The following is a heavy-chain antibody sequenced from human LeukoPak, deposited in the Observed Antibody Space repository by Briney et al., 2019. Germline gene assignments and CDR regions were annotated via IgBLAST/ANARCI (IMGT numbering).Heavy chain of an antibody. CDR1: GGSISSYY. V-gene: IGHV4-59*01. J-gene: IGHJ4*02. CDR3: AKDSRQYCSGGSCNLHDY. CDR2: IYYSGST. D-gene: IGHD2-15*01. Sequence: SETLSLTCTVSGGSISSYYWSWIRQPPGKGLEWIGYIYYSGSTNYNPSLKSRVTISVDTSKNQFSLKLSSVTAADTAVYYCAKDSRQYCSGGSCNLHDYWGQGTLVTVSS.